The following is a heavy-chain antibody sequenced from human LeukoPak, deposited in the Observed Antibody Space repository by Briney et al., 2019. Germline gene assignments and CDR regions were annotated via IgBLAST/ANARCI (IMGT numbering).Heavy chain of an antibody. CDR3: ARRENNGYYLS. V-gene: IGHV3-53*01. J-gene: IGHJ5*02. D-gene: IGHD3-22*01. CDR1: GFTVSNNY. CDR2: LYSDGATT. Sequence: GGSLRLSCAASGFTVSNNYMIWVRQAPGRGVEWVSVLYSDGATTYYADSVKGRFIISRDNSRNTLSLQMHSLRAEDTAVYYCARRENNGYYLSWGQGTLVTVSS.